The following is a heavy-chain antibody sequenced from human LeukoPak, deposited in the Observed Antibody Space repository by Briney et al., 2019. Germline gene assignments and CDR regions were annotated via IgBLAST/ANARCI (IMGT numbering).Heavy chain of an antibody. CDR2: IYHSGST. CDR3: ARASDTAMDGPSTSIDY. D-gene: IGHD5-18*01. CDR1: GGSISSGGYS. J-gene: IGHJ4*02. V-gene: IGHV4-30-2*01. Sequence: PSETLSLTCAVSGGSISSGGYSWSWIRQPPGKGLEWIGYIYHSGSTYYNPSLKSRVTISVDRSKNQFSLKLSSVTAADTAVYYCARASDTAMDGPSTSIDYWGQGTLVTVSS.